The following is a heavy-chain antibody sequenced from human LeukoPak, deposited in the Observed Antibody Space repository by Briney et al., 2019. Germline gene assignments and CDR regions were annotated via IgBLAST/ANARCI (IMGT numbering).Heavy chain of an antibody. CDR2: IYPGDSDT. CDR3: ARPRIAAAGNVYYMDV. D-gene: IGHD6-13*01. Sequence: RGESLKISCKGSGYSFTSYWIGWVRQMPGKGLEWMGIIYPGDSDTRYSPSFQGQVTTSADKSISTACLQWSSLKASDTAMYYCARPRIAAAGNVYYMDVWGKGTTVTVSS. J-gene: IGHJ6*03. CDR1: GYSFTSYW. V-gene: IGHV5-51*01.